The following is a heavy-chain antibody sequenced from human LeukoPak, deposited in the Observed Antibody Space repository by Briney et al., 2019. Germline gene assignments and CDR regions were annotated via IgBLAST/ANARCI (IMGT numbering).Heavy chain of an antibody. CDR1: GFTFSNFA. Sequence: GRSLRLSCSASGFTFSNFAMHWVRQAPGKGLEWVAVISYDGSNKYYADSVKGRFTISRDNSKNTLYLQMNSLRAEDTAVYYCARGYCSSTSCYLGYWGQGTLVTVSS. CDR2: ISYDGSNK. D-gene: IGHD2-2*01. V-gene: IGHV3-30-3*01. CDR3: ARGYCSSTSCYLGY. J-gene: IGHJ4*02.